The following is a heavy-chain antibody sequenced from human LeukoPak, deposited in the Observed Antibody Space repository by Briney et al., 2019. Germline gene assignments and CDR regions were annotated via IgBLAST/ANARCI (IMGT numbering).Heavy chain of an antibody. D-gene: IGHD5-18*01. Sequence: SETLSLTCTVSGYSISSGYYWGWIRQPPGQGLEWIGSIYHSGSTYYNPSLMGRVTISVDTSKNQFSVKLNSVTAADTAVYYCARGSYTTMVHYDYWGQGTLVTVSS. J-gene: IGHJ4*02. CDR1: GYSISSGYY. V-gene: IGHV4-38-2*02. CDR2: IYHSGST. CDR3: ARGSYTTMVHYDY.